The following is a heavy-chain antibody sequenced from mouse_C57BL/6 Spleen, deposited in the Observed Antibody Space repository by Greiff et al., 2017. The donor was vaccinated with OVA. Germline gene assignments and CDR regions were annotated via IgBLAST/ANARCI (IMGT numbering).Heavy chain of an antibody. CDR1: GYSFTDYH. D-gene: IGHD2-1*01. CDR3: ARYGVYGNLGGNYFDY. V-gene: IGHV1-39*01. CDR2: INPHYGTT. J-gene: IGHJ2*01. Sequence: VQLQQSGPELVKPGASVKISCKASGYSFTDYHMNWVKQSNGKSLEWIGVINPHYGTTSYNQKFKGKATLTVDQSSSTAYMQRNSLTSEDSAVYYGARYGVYGNLGGNYFDYWGQGTTLTVSS.